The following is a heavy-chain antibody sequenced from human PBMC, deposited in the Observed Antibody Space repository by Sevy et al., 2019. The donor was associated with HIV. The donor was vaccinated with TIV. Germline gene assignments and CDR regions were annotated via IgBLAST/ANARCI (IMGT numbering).Heavy chain of an antibody. CDR2: IRASDDKT. Sequence: GGSLRLSCAASGFTFSNYAVTWVRQAPGRGLQWVSSIRASDDKTFYADSVKGRFTISRDNSKSTVSLLMHSLRAGDTAVYYCARNLGALPNYHYGVDVLGQGTTVTVSS. V-gene: IGHV3-23*01. CDR1: GFTFSNYA. J-gene: IGHJ6*02. CDR3: ARNLGALPNYHYGVDV.